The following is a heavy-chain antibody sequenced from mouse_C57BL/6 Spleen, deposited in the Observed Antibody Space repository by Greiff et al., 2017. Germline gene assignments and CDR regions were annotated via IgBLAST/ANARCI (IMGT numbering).Heavy chain of an antibody. Sequence: EVKLMESGGGLVKPGGSLKLSCAASGFTFSDYGMHWVRQAPEKGLEWVAYISSGSSTIYYADTVKGRFTISRDNAKNTLFLQMTSLRAEDTAMYYCAREPYYYGSSEDYAMDYWGQGTSVTVSS. CDR1: GFTFSDYG. CDR3: AREPYYYGSSEDYAMDY. J-gene: IGHJ4*01. D-gene: IGHD1-1*01. V-gene: IGHV5-17*01. CDR2: ISSGSSTI.